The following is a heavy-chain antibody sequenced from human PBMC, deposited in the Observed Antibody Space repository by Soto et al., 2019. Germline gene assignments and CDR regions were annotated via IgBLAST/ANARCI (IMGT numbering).Heavy chain of an antibody. J-gene: IGHJ4*02. CDR1: GFTFSNPW. D-gene: IGHD6-13*01. Sequence: GGSLRLSCAASGFTFSNPWMHWVRQAPGKGLMWVSRINSDGGTTTYADFVKGRFTISRDNAKNTLYLQMNSLRAEDTAVYYCARESSRSSWLFDYWGQGTLVTVSS. CDR3: ARESSRSSWLFDY. CDR2: INSDGGTT. V-gene: IGHV3-74*01.